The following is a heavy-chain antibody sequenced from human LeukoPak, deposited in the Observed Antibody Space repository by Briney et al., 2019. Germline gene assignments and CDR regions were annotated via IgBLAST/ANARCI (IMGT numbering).Heavy chain of an antibody. Sequence: PSETLSLTCAVSGGSISSSNWWSWVRQPPGKGLEWIGEIYHSGSTNYNPSLKSRVTISVDKSKNQFSLKLSSVTAADTAVYYCASKSGASYGSGSYFDYWGQGTLVTVSS. D-gene: IGHD3-10*01. V-gene: IGHV4-4*02. CDR1: GGSISSSNW. CDR3: ASKSGASYGSGSYFDY. CDR2: IYHSGST. J-gene: IGHJ4*02.